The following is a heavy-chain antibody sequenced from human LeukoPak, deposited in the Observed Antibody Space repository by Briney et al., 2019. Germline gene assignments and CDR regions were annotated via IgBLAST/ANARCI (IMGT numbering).Heavy chain of an antibody. V-gene: IGHV4-34*01. CDR3: ARATRATWIQLWPWFDP. D-gene: IGHD5-18*01. CDR1: GGSFSGYY. CDR2: INHSGST. J-gene: IGHJ5*02. Sequence: NPSETLSLTCAVYGGSFSGYYWSWIRQPPGKGLEWIGEINHSGSTNCNPSLKSRVTISVDTSKNQFSLKLSSVTAADTAVYYCARATRATWIQLWPWFDPWGQGTLVTVSS.